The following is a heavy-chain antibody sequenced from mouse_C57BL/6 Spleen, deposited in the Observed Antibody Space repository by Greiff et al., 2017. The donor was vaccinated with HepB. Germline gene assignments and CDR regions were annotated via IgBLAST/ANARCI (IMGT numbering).Heavy chain of an antibody. CDR1: GYTFTSYW. J-gene: IGHJ3*01. V-gene: IGHV1-5*01. D-gene: IGHD1-1*01. Sequence: VQLQQSGTVLARPGASVKMSCKTSGYTFTSYWMHWVKQRPGLGLEWIGAIYPGNSDTSYNQKFKGKAKLTAVTSASTAYMELSSLTNEDSAVYYCTTYYYGSSLAWFAYWGQGTLVTVSA. CDR2: IYPGNSDT. CDR3: TTYYYGSSLAWFAY.